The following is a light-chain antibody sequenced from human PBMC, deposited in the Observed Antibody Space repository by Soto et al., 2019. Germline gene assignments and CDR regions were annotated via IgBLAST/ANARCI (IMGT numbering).Light chain of an antibody. CDR1: QSVSSY. J-gene: IGKJ5*01. CDR2: DAS. CDR3: QQRTIWPPIT. Sequence: EIVLTQSPATLSLSPGERATLSCRASQSVSSYLAWYQHKPGQAPRLLIYDASNRPTGIPARFSGSGSGTDFTLTLSSLEPEDFEVYYCQQRTIWPPITFGQGTRLEIK. V-gene: IGKV3-11*01.